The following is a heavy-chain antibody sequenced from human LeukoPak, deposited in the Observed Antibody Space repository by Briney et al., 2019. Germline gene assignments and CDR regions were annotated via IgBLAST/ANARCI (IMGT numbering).Heavy chain of an antibody. CDR2: ISGSGGST. J-gene: IGHJ6*02. V-gene: IGHV3-23*01. CDR1: GFTFSSYA. CDR3: AKAVRPTLFTAMDV. Sequence: GGSLRLSCAASGFTFSSYAMSWVRQAPGKGLEWVSAISGSGGSTYYADSVKGRFTISRDSSKNTLYLQMNSLRAEDTAVYYCAKAVRPTLFTAMDVWGQGTTVTVSS. D-gene: IGHD3-3*01.